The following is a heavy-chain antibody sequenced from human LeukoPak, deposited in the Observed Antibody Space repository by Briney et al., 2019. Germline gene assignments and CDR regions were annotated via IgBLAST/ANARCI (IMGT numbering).Heavy chain of an antibody. D-gene: IGHD1-1*01. J-gene: IGHJ4*02. Sequence: SETLSLTCTVSGGSISGFFWSWIRQPPGKELEWLGCIDYSGITQYNPSLKSRVTISVDTSKQQFSLKLSSVTAADTAVYYCARDLELERNRWNYFESWGQGTLVTVSS. V-gene: IGHV4-59*01. CDR3: ARDLELERNRWNYFES. CDR1: GGSISGFF. CDR2: IDYSGIT.